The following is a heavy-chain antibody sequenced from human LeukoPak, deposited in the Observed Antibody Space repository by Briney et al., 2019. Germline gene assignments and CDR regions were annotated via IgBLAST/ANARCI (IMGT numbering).Heavy chain of an antibody. CDR1: GGSISSYY. CDR2: IYYSGST. D-gene: IGHD5-12*01. J-gene: IGHJ5*02. CDR3: ARRWLRRNWFDP. V-gene: IGHV4-59*12. Sequence: SETLSLTCTVSGGSISSYYWSWIRQPPGKGLEWIGYIYYSGSTNYNPSLKSRVTISVDTSKNQFSLKLSSVTAADTAVYYCARRWLRRNWFDPWGQGTLVTVSS.